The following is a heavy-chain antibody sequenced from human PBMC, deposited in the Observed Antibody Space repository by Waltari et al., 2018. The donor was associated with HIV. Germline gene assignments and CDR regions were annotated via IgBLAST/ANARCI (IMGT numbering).Heavy chain of an antibody. CDR2: ISTSGSA. D-gene: IGHD6-13*01. CDR1: GGPISGGPYY. Sequence: QVQLQESGPGLVKPSQTLSLSCSVSGGPISGGPYYWSWIRQPAGKGLGWIGRISTSGSANYNYALRSRVTISIDTSSNQCSLKLNSVSAADTAVYFCAREYVAAAGYFCGLDVWGQGTTVTASS. CDR3: AREYVAAAGYFCGLDV. V-gene: IGHV4-61*02. J-gene: IGHJ6*02.